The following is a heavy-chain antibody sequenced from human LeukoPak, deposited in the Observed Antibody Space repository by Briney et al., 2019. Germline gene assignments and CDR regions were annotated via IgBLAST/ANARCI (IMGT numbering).Heavy chain of an antibody. Sequence: SETLSLTCTVSGGSISSGGYYWSWIRQPPGKGLEWIGYIYHSGSTYYNPSLKSRVTISVDRSKNQFSLKLSSVTAADTAVYYCARVLNSSSWYDYWGQGTLVTVSS. D-gene: IGHD6-13*01. CDR2: IYHSGST. V-gene: IGHV4-30-2*01. CDR1: GGSISSGGYY. J-gene: IGHJ4*02. CDR3: ARVLNSSSWYDY.